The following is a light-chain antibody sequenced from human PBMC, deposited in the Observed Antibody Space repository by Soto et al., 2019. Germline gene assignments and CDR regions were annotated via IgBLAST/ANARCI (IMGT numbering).Light chain of an antibody. J-gene: IGLJ1*01. V-gene: IGLV2-23*03. CDR1: SSDVGSYNL. Sequence: QSALTQPASVSGSPGQSITISCTGTSSDVGSYNLVSWYQQHLGKAPKLMIYEGSKRPSGVSNRFSGSKSGNTASLTISGLQAEDEADYYCCSYAGSSTVFGTGTKGTVL. CDR3: CSYAGSSTV. CDR2: EGS.